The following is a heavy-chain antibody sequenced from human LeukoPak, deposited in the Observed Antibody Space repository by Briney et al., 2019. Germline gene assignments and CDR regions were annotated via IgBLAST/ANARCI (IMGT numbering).Heavy chain of an antibody. J-gene: IGHJ4*02. CDR2: ISWNSGTI. CDR1: GFTFDDYA. D-gene: IGHD2-15*01. Sequence: GGSLRLSCAASGFTFDDYAMHWVRQAPGKGLEWVSGISWNSGTIGYADSVKGRFTISRDNAKNSLYLQMNSLRAEDTALYYCAKVPYCSGGSCYVYFDYCGQGTLVTVSS. V-gene: IGHV3-9*01. CDR3: AKVPYCSGGSCYVYFDY.